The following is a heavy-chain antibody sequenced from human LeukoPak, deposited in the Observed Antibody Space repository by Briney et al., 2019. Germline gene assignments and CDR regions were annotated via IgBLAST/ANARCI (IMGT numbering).Heavy chain of an antibody. D-gene: IGHD1-26*01. Sequence: PGGSLRLSCAASGFTFDDYAMHWVRQAPGKGLEWVSGISWNSGSIGYADSVKGRFTISRDNAKNSLYLQMSSLRAEGTALYYCAKELVGAIDYWGQGTLVTVSS. V-gene: IGHV3-9*01. CDR3: AKELVGAIDY. CDR1: GFTFDDYA. J-gene: IGHJ4*02. CDR2: ISWNSGSI.